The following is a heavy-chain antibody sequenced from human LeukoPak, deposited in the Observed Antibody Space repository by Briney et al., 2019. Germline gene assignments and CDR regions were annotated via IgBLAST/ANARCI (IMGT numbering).Heavy chain of an antibody. CDR2: ISYDGSNK. V-gene: IGHV3-30*18. Sequence: GGSLRLSCAASGFIFTDYWMHWVRQAPGKGLEWVAVISYDGSNKYYADSVKGRFTISRDNSKNTLYLQMNSLGAEDTAVYYCAKGSYYYDSSGYSDAFDIWGQGTMVTVSS. CDR3: AKGSYYYDSSGYSDAFDI. J-gene: IGHJ3*02. CDR1: GFIFTDYW. D-gene: IGHD3-22*01.